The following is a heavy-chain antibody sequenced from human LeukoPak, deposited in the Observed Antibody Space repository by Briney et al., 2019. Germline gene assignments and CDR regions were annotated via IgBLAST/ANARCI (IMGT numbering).Heavy chain of an antibody. V-gene: IGHV3-11*01. Sequence: GGSLRLSCAASGFTFSDYCMSWIRQAPGKGLEWVSHISSSGSTIYYADSVKGRFTISRDNSKNTLYLQMNSLRAEDTAVYYCAKALLLWFGELLVWGQGTLVTVSS. CDR3: AKALLLWFGELLV. CDR2: ISSSGSTI. CDR1: GFTFSDYC. J-gene: IGHJ4*02. D-gene: IGHD3-10*01.